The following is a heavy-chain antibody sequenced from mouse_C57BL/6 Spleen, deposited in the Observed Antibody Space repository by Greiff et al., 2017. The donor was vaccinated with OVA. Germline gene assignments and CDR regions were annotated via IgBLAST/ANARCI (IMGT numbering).Heavy chain of an antibody. D-gene: IGHD1-1*01. CDR3: TTPTVVAPY. V-gene: IGHV14-4*01. CDR1: GFNIKDDY. CDR2: IDPENGDT. Sequence: EVKLMESGAELVRPGASVKLSCTASGFNIKDDYMHWVKQRPEQGLEWIGWIDPENGDTEYASKFQGKATITADTSSNTAYLQLSSLTSEDTAVYYCTTPTVVAPYWGQGTLVTVSA. J-gene: IGHJ3*01.